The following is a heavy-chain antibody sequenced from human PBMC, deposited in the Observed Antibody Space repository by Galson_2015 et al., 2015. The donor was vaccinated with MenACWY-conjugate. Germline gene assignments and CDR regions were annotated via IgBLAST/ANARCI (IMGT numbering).Heavy chain of an antibody. CDR1: GFSFSSYG. CDR3: ARDPGSDAPIDH. V-gene: IGHV3-33*01. D-gene: IGHD2-2*01. CDR2: IWHDGTNK. J-gene: IGHJ4*02. Sequence: SLRLSCAASGFSFSSYGIHWVRQAPGKGLEWVAVIWHDGTNKYYADSVKGRFTISRDNSQNTLYLQMNSLRAEDSAVYYCARDPGSDAPIDHWGQGPLVTVSS.